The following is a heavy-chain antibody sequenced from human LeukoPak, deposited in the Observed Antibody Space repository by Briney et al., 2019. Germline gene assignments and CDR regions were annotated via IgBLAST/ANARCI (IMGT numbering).Heavy chain of an antibody. CDR1: GYIFTNYW. Sequence: GESLKVSCKGSGYIFTNYWMAWVRQMPGKGLEWMGIIYPADSDTRYSPSFQGQVTISADKSISTAYLQWGSLKASDTAIYYCARQATIASGENWLDPWGQGTLVTVSS. CDR2: IYPADSDT. D-gene: IGHD1/OR15-1a*01. J-gene: IGHJ5*02. V-gene: IGHV5-51*01. CDR3: ARQATIASGENWLDP.